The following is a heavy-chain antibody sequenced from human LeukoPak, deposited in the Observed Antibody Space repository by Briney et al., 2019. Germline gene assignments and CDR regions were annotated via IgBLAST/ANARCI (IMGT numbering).Heavy chain of an antibody. V-gene: IGHV3-23*01. CDR3: AKDRDVYSSSFTLDY. J-gene: IGHJ4*02. CDR2: ISGSGGST. CDR1: GFTFSSYA. Sequence: PGGSLRLSCAASGFTFSSYAMSWVRQAPGKGLEWVSAISGSGGSTYYADSVKGRFTISRDNSKNTLYLQMNSLRAEDTAVYYCAKDRDVYSSSFTLDYWGQGTLVTVSS. D-gene: IGHD6-13*01.